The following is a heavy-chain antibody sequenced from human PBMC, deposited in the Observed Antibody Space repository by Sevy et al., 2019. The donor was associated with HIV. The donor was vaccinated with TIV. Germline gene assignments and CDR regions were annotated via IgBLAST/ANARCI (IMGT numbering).Heavy chain of an antibody. CDR2: INGSGGST. CDR1: GFTFSSYA. J-gene: IGHJ4*02. V-gene: IGHV3-23*01. D-gene: IGHD3-22*01. Sequence: GGSLRLSCAASGFTFSSYAMSWVRQAPGKGLEWVSAINGSGGSTYYADSVKGRFTISRDNSKNTLYLQMNSLRAEDTAVYYCAKKQAGYYDSSGYYYLLGYFDYWGQGTLVTVSS. CDR3: AKKQAGYYDSSGYYYLLGYFDY.